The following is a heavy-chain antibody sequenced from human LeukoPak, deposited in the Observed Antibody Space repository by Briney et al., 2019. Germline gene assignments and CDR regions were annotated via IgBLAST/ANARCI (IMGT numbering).Heavy chain of an antibody. D-gene: IGHD3-16*01. CDR1: GFTFCTYA. V-gene: IGHV3-30*01. J-gene: IGHJ4*02. Sequence: GGSLRVSRAASGFTFCTYAMHWFRQAPGKGLEWVAVMSYDGGTKYYADSVKGRFTISRDNSKNTLYLQLNSLRAEDTAVYYCMRGGTDDYWGQGTLVTVSS. CDR2: MSYDGGTK. CDR3: MRGGTDDY.